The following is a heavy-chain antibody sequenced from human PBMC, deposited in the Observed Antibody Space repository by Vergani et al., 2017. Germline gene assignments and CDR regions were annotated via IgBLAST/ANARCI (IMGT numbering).Heavy chain of an antibody. CDR3: AKLTGGCDYFGMYV. V-gene: IGHV4-39*01. D-gene: IGHD7-27*01. CDR2: IYYSGST. CDR1: GSFIRSSRYY. Sequence: LQLQESGPGLVKPSATPPLTCTVSGSFIRSSRYYWGWIRQPPGKGLEWIWSIYYSGSTYYNPSLKSRVTISVDTSKNQCSLKLGSVTAADTAVYYCAKLTGGCDYFGMYVWGQGTTVTVSS. J-gene: IGHJ6*02.